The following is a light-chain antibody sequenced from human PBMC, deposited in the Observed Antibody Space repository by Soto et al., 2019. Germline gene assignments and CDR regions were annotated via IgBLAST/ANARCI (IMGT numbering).Light chain of an antibody. Sequence: DIQMTQSPSTLSASVGDRVTITCRASQSISYWLAWYQQKPGKAPNLLIYKASSLVSGVPSRFSGSGYGTEFTLTISSLQPDDSATYYCQQYVSYTWTFGQGTKVEIK. CDR3: QQYVSYTWT. J-gene: IGKJ1*01. CDR1: QSISYW. CDR2: KAS. V-gene: IGKV1-5*03.